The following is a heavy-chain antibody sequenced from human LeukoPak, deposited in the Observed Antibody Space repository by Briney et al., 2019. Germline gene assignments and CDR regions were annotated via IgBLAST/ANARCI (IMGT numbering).Heavy chain of an antibody. V-gene: IGHV4-4*07. CDR2: IYNTGTT. CDR1: GGSISSYY. J-gene: IGHJ4*02. D-gene: IGHD5-24*01. CDR3: ARLEEMATIKY. Sequence: PSETLSLTCTVSGGSISSYYWSWIRQPAGKELEWIGRIYNTGTTNYNPSLKSRVTMSVDTSKNQFSLKLSSVTAADTAVYYCARLEEMATIKYWGQGTLVTVSS.